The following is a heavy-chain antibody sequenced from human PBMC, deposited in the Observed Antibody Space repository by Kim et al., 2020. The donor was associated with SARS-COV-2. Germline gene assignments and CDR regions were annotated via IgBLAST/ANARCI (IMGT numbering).Heavy chain of an antibody. CDR1: GGSISSSSYY. V-gene: IGHV4-39*07. D-gene: IGHD2-21*02. CDR2: IYYSGST. Sequence: SETLSLTCTVPGGSISSSSYYWGWIRQPPGKGLEWIGSIYYSGSTYYNPSLKSRVTISVDTSKNQFSLKLSSVTAADTAVYYCASSEEVVTAIPNWYFDLWGRGTLVTVSS. CDR3: ASSEEVVTAIPNWYFDL. J-gene: IGHJ2*01.